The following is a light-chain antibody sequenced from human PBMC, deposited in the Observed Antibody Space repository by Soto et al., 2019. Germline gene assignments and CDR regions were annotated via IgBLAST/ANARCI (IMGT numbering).Light chain of an antibody. J-gene: IGLJ1*01. CDR2: RVS. V-gene: IGLV2-14*01. CDR3: SSYTSSTPYV. Sequence: QSALTQPASVSGSPGQSITISCTGTVSDVGGYSYVSWYQQHPGRAPKLMIYRVSNRPSGVSNRFSDSKSGNTASLTISGLQAEDEAVYYCSSYTSSTPYVFGTGTKVTVL. CDR1: VSDVGGYSY.